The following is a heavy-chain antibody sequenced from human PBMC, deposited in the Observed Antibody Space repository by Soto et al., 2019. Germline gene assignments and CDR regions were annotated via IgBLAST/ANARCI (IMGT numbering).Heavy chain of an antibody. J-gene: IGHJ6*02. D-gene: IGHD3-9*01. V-gene: IGHV1-8*01. CDR2: MNPNSGNT. Sequence: ASVKVSCKASGYTFTSYDINWVRQATGQGLEWMGWMNPNSGNTGYAQKFQGRVTMTRNTSISTAYMELSSLRSEDAAVYYCARVVREEDILNGYYYYYGMDVWGQGATVTVSS. CDR3: ARVVREEDILNGYYYYYGMDV. CDR1: GYTFTSYD.